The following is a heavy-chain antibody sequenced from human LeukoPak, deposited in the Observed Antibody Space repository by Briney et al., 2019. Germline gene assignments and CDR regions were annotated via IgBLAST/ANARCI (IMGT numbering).Heavy chain of an antibody. CDR3: ARGGSSGPEGWFDP. CDR1: GYTFTNYG. Sequence: ASVKVSCKASGYTFTNYGITWVRQAPRQGPEWMGWISPYNGNTKYAQKVQGRVTMTTDTSTSTAYMELRSLRSDDTAVYYCARGGSSGPEGWFDPWAQGTLVTVSS. V-gene: IGHV1-18*01. J-gene: IGHJ5*02. D-gene: IGHD3-22*01. CDR2: ISPYNGNT.